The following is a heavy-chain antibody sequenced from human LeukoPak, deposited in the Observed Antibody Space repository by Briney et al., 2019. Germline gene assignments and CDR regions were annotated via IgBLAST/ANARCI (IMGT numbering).Heavy chain of an antibody. CDR3: ARLVVLGYCSSTSCASRRFDP. CDR2: INRSGST. D-gene: IGHD2-2*01. CDR1: GGSFSGYY. V-gene: IGHV4-34*01. Sequence: SETLSLTCAVYGGSFSGYYWSWIRQPPGKGLEWIGEINRSGSTNYNPSLKSRVTISVDTSKNQFSLKLSSVTAADTAVYYCARLVVLGYCSSTSCASRRFDPWGQGTLVTVSS. J-gene: IGHJ5*02.